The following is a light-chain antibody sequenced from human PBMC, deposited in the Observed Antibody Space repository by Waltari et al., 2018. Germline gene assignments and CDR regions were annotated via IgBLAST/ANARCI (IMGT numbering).Light chain of an antibody. CDR1: STAVGGYNY. J-gene: IGLJ2*01. Sequence: QSALTQPPSASGSPGQSVTISCTGTSTAVGGYNYVSWYQQHPGKAPKLMIYEVSKRPSGVPDRFSGSKSGNTASLTVSGLQAEDEADYSCSSYDGRGVVFGGGTKLTVL. CDR2: EVS. V-gene: IGLV2-8*01. CDR3: SSYDGRGVV.